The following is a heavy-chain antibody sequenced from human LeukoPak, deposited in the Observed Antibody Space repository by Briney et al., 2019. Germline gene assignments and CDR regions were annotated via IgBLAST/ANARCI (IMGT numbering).Heavy chain of an antibody. CDR1: GGSISSSNYY. CDR2: IYDSGGT. J-gene: IGHJ3*02. V-gene: IGHV4-39*07. CDR3: ARVCSSTSCYAGDAFDI. Sequence: SETLSLTCTVSGGSISSSNYYWGWIRQPPGKGLEWIGIIYDSGGTYYSPSLKSRVTMSVDTSKNQFSLKLSSVTAADTAVYYCARVCSSTSCYAGDAFDIWGQGTMVTVSS. D-gene: IGHD2-2*01.